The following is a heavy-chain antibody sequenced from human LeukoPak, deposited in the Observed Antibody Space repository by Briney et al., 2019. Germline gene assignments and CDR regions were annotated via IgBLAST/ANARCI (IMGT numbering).Heavy chain of an antibody. CDR1: GFTYW. Sequence: GGSLRLSCAASGFTYWIHWVRQAPGKGLVWVARILNDGRSTDYADSVKGRFTISRHNAKNTVYLQMNSLRAEDTAVYFCTTWPHEYWGAGTLVTVSS. CDR2: ILNDGRST. V-gene: IGHV3-74*01. D-gene: IGHD5-12*01. CDR3: TTWPHEY. J-gene: IGHJ4*02.